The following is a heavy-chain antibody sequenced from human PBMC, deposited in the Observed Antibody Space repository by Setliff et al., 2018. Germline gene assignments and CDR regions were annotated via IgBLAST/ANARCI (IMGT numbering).Heavy chain of an antibody. J-gene: IGHJ6*03. CDR1: GFSFSTFG. V-gene: IGHV1-18*01. Sequence: ASVKVSCKTSGFSFSTFGFSWVRQAPGQGLEWMGWISPYSGESNYAQKVQGRVTMTTDTSTSTAYMELRSLTSDDTAVYYCAREGRRYYDSSGYYYDPYYYYYMDVWGKGTTVTVSS. CDR3: AREGRRYYDSSGYYYDPYYYYYMDV. CDR2: ISPYSGES. D-gene: IGHD3-22*01.